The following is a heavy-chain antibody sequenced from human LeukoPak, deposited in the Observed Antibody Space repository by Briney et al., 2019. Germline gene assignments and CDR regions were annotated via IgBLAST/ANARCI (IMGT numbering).Heavy chain of an antibody. Sequence: PSETLSLTCTVSGGSISSYYWSWIRQPAGKGLKWIGRIYTSGSTNYNPSLKSRVTISVDKSKNQFSLKLSSVTAADTAVHYCARGLGNYGYWGQGTLVTVSS. CDR1: GGSISSYY. CDR3: ARGLGNYGY. CDR2: IYTSGST. D-gene: IGHD5-12*01. J-gene: IGHJ4*02. V-gene: IGHV4-4*07.